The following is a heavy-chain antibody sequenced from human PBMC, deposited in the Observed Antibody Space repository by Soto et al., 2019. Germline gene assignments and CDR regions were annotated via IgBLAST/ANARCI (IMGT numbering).Heavy chain of an antibody. Sequence: SETLSLTSTVSGGSLSSGGYYWRWIRPHPGKGLEWIGYIYYSGSTYYNPSLKSRVTISVDTSKNQFSLKLSSVTAADTAVYYCARGVATIVFDYWGQGTLVTVSS. V-gene: IGHV4-30-4*08. CDR2: IYYSGST. D-gene: IGHD5-12*01. CDR1: GGSLSSGGYY. CDR3: ARGVATIVFDY. J-gene: IGHJ4*02.